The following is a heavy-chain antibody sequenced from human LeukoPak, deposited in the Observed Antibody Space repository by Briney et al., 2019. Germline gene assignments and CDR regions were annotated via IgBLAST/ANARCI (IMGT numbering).Heavy chain of an antibody. CDR3: AKESSSSWDKTTLGIFDY. J-gene: IGHJ4*02. CDR1: GFTFSTYA. V-gene: IGHV3-23*01. D-gene: IGHD6-6*01. Sequence: PGGSLRLSCAASGFTFSTYAMSWVRQAPGKGLEWVSAVSGSGGSTYYADSVKGRFTISRDNSKNTLYLQMNSLRAEDTAVYYCAKESSSSWDKTTLGIFDYWGQGTLVTVSS. CDR2: VSGSGGST.